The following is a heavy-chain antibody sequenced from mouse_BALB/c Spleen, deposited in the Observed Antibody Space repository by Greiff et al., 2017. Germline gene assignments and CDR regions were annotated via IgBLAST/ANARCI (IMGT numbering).Heavy chain of an antibody. J-gene: IGHJ3*01. CDR3: ATYVSSLFAY. CDR1: GFSLTSYG. V-gene: IGHV2-9*02. Sequence: VQGVESGPGLVAPSQSLSITCTVSGFSLTSYGVHWVRQPPGKGLEWLGVIWAGGSTNYNSALMSRLSISKDNSKSQVFLKMNSLQTDDTAMYYCATYVSSLFAYWGQGTLVTVSA. D-gene: IGHD1-1*01. CDR2: IWAGGST.